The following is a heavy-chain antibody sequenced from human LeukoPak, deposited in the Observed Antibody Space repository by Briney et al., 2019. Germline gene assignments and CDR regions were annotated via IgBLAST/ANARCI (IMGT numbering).Heavy chain of an antibody. CDR2: ISYDGSNK. CDR3: ARDLHVEWPTMDV. V-gene: IGHV3-30*04. D-gene: IGHD3-3*01. CDR1: GFTFSSYA. J-gene: IGHJ6*03. Sequence: PGGSLRLSCAASGFTFSSYAMHWVRQAPGKGLEWVAVISYDGSNKYYADSVKGRFTISRDNSKNTLYLQMNSLRADDTAVYYCARDLHVEWPTMDVWGKGTTVTVSS.